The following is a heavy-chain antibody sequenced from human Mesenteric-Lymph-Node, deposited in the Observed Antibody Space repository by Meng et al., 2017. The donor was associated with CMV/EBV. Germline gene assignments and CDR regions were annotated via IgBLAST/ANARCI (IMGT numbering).Heavy chain of an antibody. CDR3: ARPKRDADGY. V-gene: IGHV3-21*01. Sequence: GGSLRLSCTASGFTFSTNTMNWVRQAPGKGLEWVSSISGSSSHKAYPDSVKGRFTISRDNAENSLYLQMSSLRAEDTAVYFCARPKRDADGYWGQGTLVTVSS. D-gene: IGHD4-17*01. J-gene: IGHJ4*02. CDR1: GFTFSTNT. CDR2: ISGSSSHK.